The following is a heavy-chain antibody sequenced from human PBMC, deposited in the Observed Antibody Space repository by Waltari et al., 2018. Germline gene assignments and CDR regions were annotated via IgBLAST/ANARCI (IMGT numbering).Heavy chain of an antibody. CDR1: GFTFSNYV. J-gene: IGHJ3*02. CDR3: VKEGGGVTFDI. Sequence: PGGSLRLSCAGSGFTFSNYVMSWVRQAPGKGLEWVSVIYTGGSTHYADSVKGRFTVSRDNSKSTLYLQMDTLTPEDTAVYYCVKEGGGVTFDIWGQGTMVTVSS. CDR2: IYTGGST. D-gene: IGHD2-8*02. V-gene: IGHV3-23*03.